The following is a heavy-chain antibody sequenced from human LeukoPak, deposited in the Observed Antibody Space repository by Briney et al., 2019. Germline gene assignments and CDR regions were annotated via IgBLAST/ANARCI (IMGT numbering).Heavy chain of an antibody. D-gene: IGHD3-9*01. J-gene: IGHJ4*02. CDR2: INPNSGGT. CDR1: GYTFTGYY. CDR3: ARELTGDLVSDY. Sequence: ASVKVSCKASGYTFTGYYMHWVRQAPGQGLEWMGWINPNSGGTNYAQKFQGRVTMTRDTSISTAYMELGRLRSDDTAVYYCARELTGDLVSDYWGQGTLVTVSS. V-gene: IGHV1-2*02.